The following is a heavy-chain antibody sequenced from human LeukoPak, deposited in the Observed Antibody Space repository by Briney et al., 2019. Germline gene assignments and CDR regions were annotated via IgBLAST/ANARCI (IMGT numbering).Heavy chain of an antibody. D-gene: IGHD3-10*01. CDR1: GGSISSYY. Sequence: SQTLSLTCTVSGGSISSYYWSWIRQPPGKGLEWIGYIYYSGNTNYNPSLKSRVTISVDTSKNQFSLKLSSVTAADTAVYYCARPGYGSGTYGAFDIWGQGTMVTVSS. CDR3: ARPGYGSGTYGAFDI. CDR2: IYYSGNT. J-gene: IGHJ3*02. V-gene: IGHV4-59*08.